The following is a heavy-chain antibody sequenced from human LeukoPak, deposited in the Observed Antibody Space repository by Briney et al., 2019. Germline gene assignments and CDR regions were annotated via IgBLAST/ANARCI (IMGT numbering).Heavy chain of an antibody. Sequence: GASVKVSCKASGYTFTSYYMHWVRQAPGQGLEWMGIINPSGSSTSYAQKFQGRVTMTRDTSTSTVYMELSSLRSEDTAAYYCAHERSHYFDYWGQGTLVTVSS. J-gene: IGHJ4*02. CDR2: INPSGSST. CDR1: GYTFTSYY. CDR3: AHERSHYFDY. V-gene: IGHV1-46*01.